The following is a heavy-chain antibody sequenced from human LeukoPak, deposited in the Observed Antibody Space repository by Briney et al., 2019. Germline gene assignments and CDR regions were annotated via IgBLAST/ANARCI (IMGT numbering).Heavy chain of an antibody. Sequence: GGALRLSCAASGFTFSSYWMSGVRQAPGKGLEGVANINQDGREKYYVDSVKGRFTISRENAKNSLYLDMNSLRAEDTAVYFCARGGSSDWYENAFDIWGQGTMVTVSS. CDR3: ARGGSSDWYENAFDI. J-gene: IGHJ3*02. D-gene: IGHD6-19*01. CDR2: INQDGREK. CDR1: GFTFSSYW. V-gene: IGHV3-7*01.